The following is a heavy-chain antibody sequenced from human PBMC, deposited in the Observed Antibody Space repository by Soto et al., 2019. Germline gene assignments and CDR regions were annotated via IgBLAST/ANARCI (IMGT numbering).Heavy chain of an antibody. CDR1: GGSFSGYY. CDR2: INHSGST. CDR3: ARAEWLVFDY. V-gene: IGHV4-34*01. Sequence: QVQLQQWGAGRLKPSETLSLTCAVYGGSFSGYYWSWIRQPPGKGLEGIGEINHSGSTNYNPSLKSRVTISVDTSKNQFSLKLSSVTAADTAVYYCARAEWLVFDYWGQGTLVTVSS. J-gene: IGHJ4*02. D-gene: IGHD6-19*01.